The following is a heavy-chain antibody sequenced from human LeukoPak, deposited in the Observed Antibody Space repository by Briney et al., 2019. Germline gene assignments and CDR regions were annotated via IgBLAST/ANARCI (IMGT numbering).Heavy chain of an antibody. CDR3: ARQHPGGTRYY. Sequence: PGGSLRLSCAASGFTFSSYSMNWVRQAPGKGLEWVSYISSSSSTMYYADSVKGRFTISRDNAKNSLYLQMNSLRAEDTAVYYCARQHPGGTRYYWGQGTLVTVSS. J-gene: IGHJ4*02. V-gene: IGHV3-48*01. D-gene: IGHD2-2*01. CDR2: ISSSSSTM. CDR1: GFTFSSYS.